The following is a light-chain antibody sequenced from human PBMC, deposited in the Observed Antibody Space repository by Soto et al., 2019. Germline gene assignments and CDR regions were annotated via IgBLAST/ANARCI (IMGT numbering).Light chain of an antibody. J-gene: IGLJ1*01. V-gene: IGLV1-51*01. CDR2: DHN. CDR1: SSNIGGNS. CDR3: GSWDSSLSAYA. Sequence: QCVLRQPPSVSAATGQKVTISCSGSSSNIGGNSVSWYQQRPGTAPKLLIYDHNKRPSRIPDRFSGSKSGTSATLGITGFQTGDEAEYYCGSWDSSLSAYAFGTGTKVTV.